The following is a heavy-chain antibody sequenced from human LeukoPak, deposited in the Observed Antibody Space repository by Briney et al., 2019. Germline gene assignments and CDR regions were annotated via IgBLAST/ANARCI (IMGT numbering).Heavy chain of an antibody. D-gene: IGHD3-22*01. CDR3: AKVRSAYSSFGGFDF. V-gene: IGHV1-2*02. CDR1: GYTFTGYY. CDR2: INPNSGGT. J-gene: IGHJ4*02. Sequence: ASVKVSCKASGYTFTGYYMHWVRQAPGQGLEWMGWINPNSGGTNYAQKFQGRVTMTRDTSISTAYMELSRLRSDDTALYYCAKVRSAYSSFGGFDFWGQGTLVTVSS.